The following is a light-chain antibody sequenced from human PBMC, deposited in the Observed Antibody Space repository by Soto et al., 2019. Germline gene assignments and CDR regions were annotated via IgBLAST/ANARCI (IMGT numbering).Light chain of an antibody. CDR2: KAS. CDR3: QQYNSYLYT. V-gene: IGKV1-5*03. J-gene: IGKJ2*01. Sequence: DIQMTQSPATLSASVGYRVTITCRASQSISSWLAWYQQKPGKAPNLLIYKASSLESGVPSRFSGSGSGTEFTLTISSLQPDDFATYYCQQYNSYLYTFGQGTKVDIK. CDR1: QSISSW.